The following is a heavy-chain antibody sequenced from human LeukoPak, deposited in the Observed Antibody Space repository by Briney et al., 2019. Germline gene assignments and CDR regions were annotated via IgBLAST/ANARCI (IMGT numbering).Heavy chain of an antibody. CDR3: ASTGYCSGGSCYPGPENYFDY. CDR1: GFTFSSYA. Sequence: GGSLRLSCAASGFTFSSYAMSWVRQAPGKGLEWVSAISGSGGSTYYADSVKGRFTISRDNSKNTLYLQMNSLRAEDAAVYYCASTGYCSGGSCYPGPENYFDYWGQGTLVTVSS. V-gene: IGHV3-23*01. J-gene: IGHJ4*02. D-gene: IGHD2-15*01. CDR2: ISGSGGST.